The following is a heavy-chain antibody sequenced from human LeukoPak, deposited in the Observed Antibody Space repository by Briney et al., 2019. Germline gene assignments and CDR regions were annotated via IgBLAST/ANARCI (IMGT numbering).Heavy chain of an antibody. CDR1: GYTFTSYG. D-gene: IGHD3-10*01. CDR3: ARDAGFGELSPYNWFDP. J-gene: IGHJ5*02. CDR2: ISAYNGNT. Sequence: ASVKVSCKASGYTFTSYGISWVRQAPGQGLEWMGWISAYNGNTNYAQKLQGRVTMTTDTSTSTAYVELRSLRSDDTAVYYCARDAGFGELSPYNWFDPWGQGTLVTVSS. V-gene: IGHV1-18*01.